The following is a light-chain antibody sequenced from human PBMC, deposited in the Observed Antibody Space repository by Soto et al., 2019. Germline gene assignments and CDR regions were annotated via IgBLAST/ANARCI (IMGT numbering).Light chain of an antibody. CDR3: QVWDSSSDHPFYV. V-gene: IGLV3-21*04. CDR2: YDS. J-gene: IGLJ1*01. Sequence: SDELTQPPSVSVAPGKTARITCGGNNIGSKSVHWYQQKPGQAPVLVIYYDSDRPSGIPERFSGSNSGNTATLTISRVEAGDEADYYCQVWDSSSDHPFYVFGTGTKLTVL. CDR1: NIGSKS.